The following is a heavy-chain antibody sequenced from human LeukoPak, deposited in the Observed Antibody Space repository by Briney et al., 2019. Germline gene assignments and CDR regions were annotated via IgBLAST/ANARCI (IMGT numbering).Heavy chain of an antibody. CDR2: IKSKTDGGTT. CDR1: GFTFSSYA. V-gene: IGHV3-15*01. J-gene: IGHJ4*02. D-gene: IGHD5-18*01. Sequence: GGSLRLSCAGSGFTFSSYAMSWVRQAPGKGLEWVGRIKSKTDGGTTDYAAPVKGRFTISRDDSKNTLYLRMNSLKTEDTAVYYCTTDLTAMPIRDYWGQGTLVTVSS. CDR3: TTDLTAMPIRDY.